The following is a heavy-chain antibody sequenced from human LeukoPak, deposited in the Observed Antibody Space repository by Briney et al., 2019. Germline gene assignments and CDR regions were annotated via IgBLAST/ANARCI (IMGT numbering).Heavy chain of an antibody. Sequence: GGSLSLSCAASGFTFSSYAMHWVRQAPGEGLEWVAVISYDGSNKYYADSVKGRFTISRDNSKNTLYLQMNSLRAEETAVYYCARGRGGRDSSGYGYWYFDLWGRGTLVTVSS. CDR2: ISYDGSNK. J-gene: IGHJ2*01. CDR1: GFTFSSYA. V-gene: IGHV3-30*04. D-gene: IGHD3-22*01. CDR3: ARGRGGRDSSGYGYWYFDL.